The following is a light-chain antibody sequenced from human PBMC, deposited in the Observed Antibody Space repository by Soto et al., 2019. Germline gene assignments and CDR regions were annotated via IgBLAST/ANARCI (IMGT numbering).Light chain of an antibody. CDR1: RKNVGAYNY. J-gene: IGLJ1*01. CDR2: DAS. CDR3: YSYTSSSTYV. V-gene: IGLV2-14*03. Sequence: QSVLTQPASVSGSPGQSITSPCLGTRKNVGAYNYVSWYQQHPAKAPKLMIYDASNRPSGVSDRFSGSKSGNTASLTISGLQAEDEADYYCYSYTSSSTYVFGSGTKVTVL.